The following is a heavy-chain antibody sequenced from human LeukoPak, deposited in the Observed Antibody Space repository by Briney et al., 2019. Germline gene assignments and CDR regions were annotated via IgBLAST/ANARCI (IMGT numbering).Heavy chain of an antibody. J-gene: IGHJ6*03. CDR2: IISNGGST. Sequence: GGSLRLSCAASGFTFSAYTMHWARQAPGKGLECVSAIISNGGSTHYADSVKGRFSISRDNSKNTLYLQMGSLRAEDMAVYYCARVKMGATVSDYYYYYMDVWGKGTTVTVSS. CDR3: ARVKMGATVSDYYYYYMDV. CDR1: GFTFSAYT. V-gene: IGHV3-64*02. D-gene: IGHD1-26*01.